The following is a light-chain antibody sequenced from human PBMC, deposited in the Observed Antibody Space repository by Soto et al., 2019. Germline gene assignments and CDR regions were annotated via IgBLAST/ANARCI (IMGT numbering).Light chain of an antibody. CDR2: GAS. V-gene: IGKV3-15*01. CDR3: QQYIDWPPYT. Sequence: EVVLTQSPATLSVSPGERATLSCRASQTVSRRLAWYQQKPGQAPRLLIYGASTRATGIPGRFSGSGSGTEFTLTISSLQSEDFAVYYCQQYIDWPPYTFGQGTKVEIK. J-gene: IGKJ2*01. CDR1: QTVSRR.